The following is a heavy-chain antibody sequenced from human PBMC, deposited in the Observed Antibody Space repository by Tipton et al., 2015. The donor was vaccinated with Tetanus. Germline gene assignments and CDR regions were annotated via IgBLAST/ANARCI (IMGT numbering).Heavy chain of an antibody. J-gene: IGHJ5*02. Sequence: TLSLTCAVSGVSIRDSTFFWGWIRQPPGKGLEWIGHVFYTGSTHYNPSFERRVTISVDTSKNQFSLSLTSVTAADSAVYFCARSADNWFDPWGPGILVTVSS. V-gene: IGHV4-39*01. CDR2: VFYTGST. CDR3: ARSADNWFDP. CDR1: GVSIRDSTFF.